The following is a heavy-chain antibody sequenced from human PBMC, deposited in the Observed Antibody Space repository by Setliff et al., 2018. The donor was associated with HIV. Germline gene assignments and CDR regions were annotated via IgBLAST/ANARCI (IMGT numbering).Heavy chain of an antibody. J-gene: IGHJ3*01. V-gene: IGHV1-69*06. CDR2: IIPLLGTP. CDR3: ARDRSGIAVAAPDAFDV. D-gene: IGHD6-19*01. Sequence: SVKVSCKASGGSFRNYAINWVRQATGQGLEWMGGIIPLLGTPNYAHKFQGRVTITADKYSSTVYMELSRLRSEDSAVFYCARDRSGIAVAAPDAFDVWGQGTMVTVSS. CDR1: GGSFRNYA.